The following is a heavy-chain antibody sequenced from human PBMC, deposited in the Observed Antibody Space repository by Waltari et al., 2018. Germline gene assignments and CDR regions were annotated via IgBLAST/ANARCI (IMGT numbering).Heavy chain of an antibody. CDR1: GFTFSSYG. J-gene: IGHJ6*02. V-gene: IGHV3-30*18. D-gene: IGHD6-6*01. CDR2: ISYDGSNK. Sequence: QVQLVESGGGVVQPGRSLRLPCAASGFTFSSYGMHWVRQAPGKGLAWVAVISYDGSNKYYADSVKGRFTISRDNSKNTLYLQMNSLRAEDTAVYYCAKDRGYGKAARPYYYYGMDVWGQGTTVTVSS. CDR3: AKDRGYGKAARPYYYYGMDV.